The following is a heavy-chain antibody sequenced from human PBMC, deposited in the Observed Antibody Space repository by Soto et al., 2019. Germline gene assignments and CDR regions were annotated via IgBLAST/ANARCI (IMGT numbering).Heavy chain of an antibody. V-gene: IGHV1-46*01. J-gene: IGHJ6*02. D-gene: IGHD3-22*01. CDR3: ARVGYSSTGTTLHFHGLDV. Sequence: ASVKVSCKTSGYNFTSHYIHWVRQAPGQRLESMGIIYPRGGSTIYAQKFQGKVTMTRDTSTHTLYMALSSLRSEDTAIYYCARVGYSSTGTTLHFHGLDVWGQGTTVTVSS. CDR1: GYNFTSHY. CDR2: IYPRGGST.